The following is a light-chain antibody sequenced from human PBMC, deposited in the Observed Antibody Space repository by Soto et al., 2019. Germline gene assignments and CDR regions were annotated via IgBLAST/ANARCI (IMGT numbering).Light chain of an antibody. CDR3: QHSYGTPRT. V-gene: IGKV1-39*01. CDR2: AVS. CDR1: QSISTY. Sequence: DIQMTQSPSSLSASVGDRVTITCRASQSISTYLNWYQHKPRKAPKVLIYAVSGLQSGVPSRFSGSGSGTDFTLTITSLQPEDSATYYCQHSYGTPRTFGQGTKVEIK. J-gene: IGKJ1*01.